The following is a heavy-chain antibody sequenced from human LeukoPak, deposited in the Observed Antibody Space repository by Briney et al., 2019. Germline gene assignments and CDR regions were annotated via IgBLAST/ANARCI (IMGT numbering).Heavy chain of an antibody. Sequence: GGSLRLSCAASGFTFSNYAMSWVRQAPGKGLEWVSGISGSGVNTYYADSVKGRFTISRDNSKNTLYLQMNSLRAEDTAVYYCAKDLAYSNYDLKYGMDIWGQGTTVTVSS. J-gene: IGHJ6*02. CDR1: GFTFSNYA. CDR2: ISGSGVNT. V-gene: IGHV3-23*01. D-gene: IGHD4-11*01. CDR3: AKDLAYSNYDLKYGMDI.